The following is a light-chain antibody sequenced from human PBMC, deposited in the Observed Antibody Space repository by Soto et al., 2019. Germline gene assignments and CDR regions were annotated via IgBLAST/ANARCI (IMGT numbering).Light chain of an antibody. CDR3: QQYNSWWT. CDR1: QSISSW. V-gene: IGKV1-5*03. J-gene: IGKJ1*01. Sequence: DIQMTQSPSTLSASVGDRVTITCRASQSISSWLAWYQQKPGKAPKLLIYKASSLESGVPSRFSGSGSGTESTLTISSLQPDDFATYYCQQYNSWWTFGLGTKVEIK. CDR2: KAS.